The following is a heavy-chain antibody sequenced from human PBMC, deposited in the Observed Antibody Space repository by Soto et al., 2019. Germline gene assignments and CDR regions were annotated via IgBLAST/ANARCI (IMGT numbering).Heavy chain of an antibody. CDR2: IGTAGDT. D-gene: IGHD6-6*01. Sequence: GGSLRLSCAASGFTFSSYDMHWVRQATGKGLEWVSAIGTAGDTYYPGSVKGRFTISRENAKNSLYLQMNSLRAEDTAVYYCARDLEYSSSSFPLLYYGMDVWGQGTTVTVSS. CDR3: ARDLEYSSSSFPLLYYGMDV. CDR1: GFTFSSYD. J-gene: IGHJ6*02. V-gene: IGHV3-13*01.